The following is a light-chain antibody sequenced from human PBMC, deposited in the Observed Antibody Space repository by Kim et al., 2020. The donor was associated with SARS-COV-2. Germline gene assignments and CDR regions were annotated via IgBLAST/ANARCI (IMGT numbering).Light chain of an antibody. Sequence: VSPGQPARITCSGDKLGDKYACWYQQKPGQSPALVIYQDSKRPSGIPERFSGSNSGNTATLNISGTQAMDEADYYCQAWDSSTGGVFGGGTQLTVL. CDR2: QDS. J-gene: IGLJ2*01. CDR1: KLGDKY. V-gene: IGLV3-1*01. CDR3: QAWDSSTGGV.